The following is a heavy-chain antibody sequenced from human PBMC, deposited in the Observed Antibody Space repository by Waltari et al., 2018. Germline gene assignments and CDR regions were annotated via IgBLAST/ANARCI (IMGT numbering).Heavy chain of an antibody. CDR3: ARERRGYYAEY. J-gene: IGHJ4*02. CDR2: ITYDGSNK. Sequence: QVQLAESGGGVVQPGGSPRLSCAAPGFTFSDYAMHWLRQAPGRGLEWVTLITYDGSNKYYADSVKGRFTISRDGSKNTLHLQMNSLRDEDTAIYYCARERRGYYAEYWGQGTLVTVSS. CDR1: GFTFSDYA. V-gene: IGHV3-30*02.